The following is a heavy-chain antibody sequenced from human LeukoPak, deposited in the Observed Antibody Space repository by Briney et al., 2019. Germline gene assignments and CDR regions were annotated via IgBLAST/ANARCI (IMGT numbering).Heavy chain of an antibody. CDR3: ARDNRNWGSYFDY. D-gene: IGHD7-27*01. V-gene: IGHV3-21*01. J-gene: IGHJ4*02. CDR2: ISSSSYI. CDR1: GFTFSSYS. Sequence: PGGSLRLSCAASGFTFSSYSMNWVRQAPGKGLEWVSSISSSSYIYYADSVKGRFTISRDNAKNSLYLQMNSLRAEDTAVYYCARDNRNWGSYFDYWGQGTLVTVSS.